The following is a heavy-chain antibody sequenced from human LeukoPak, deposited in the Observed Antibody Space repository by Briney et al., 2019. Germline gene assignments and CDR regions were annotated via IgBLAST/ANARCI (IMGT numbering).Heavy chain of an antibody. J-gene: IGHJ4*02. CDR1: GGSISSHY. CDR2: IYTGGST. D-gene: IGHD2-2*01. Sequence: PSETLSLTCTVSGGSISSHYWSWIRQPAGKGLEWIGRIYTGGSTNYNPSLKSRVTISVDKSQNQFSLKLSSVTAADTAVYYCARMVEVVPADQTYFDYWGQGTLVTVSS. CDR3: ARMVEVVPADQTYFDY. V-gene: IGHV4-4*07.